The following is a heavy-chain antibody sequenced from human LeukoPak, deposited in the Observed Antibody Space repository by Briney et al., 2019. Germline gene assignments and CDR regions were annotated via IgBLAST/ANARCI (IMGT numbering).Heavy chain of an antibody. CDR3: ARGGDIVVVPDPGSWYFDY. D-gene: IGHD2-2*01. J-gene: IGHJ4*02. V-gene: IGHV1-69*05. CDR2: IIRIFGTA. CDR1: GGTFSSYA. Sequence: SVKVSCKASGGTFSSYAISWVRQAPGQGLEWMGGIIRIFGTANYAQKFQGRVTITTDESTSTAYMELSSLRSEDTAVYYCARGGDIVVVPDPGSWYFDYWGQGTLVTVSS.